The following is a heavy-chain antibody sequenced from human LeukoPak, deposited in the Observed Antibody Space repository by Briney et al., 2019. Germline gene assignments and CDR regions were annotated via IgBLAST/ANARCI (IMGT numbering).Heavy chain of an antibody. D-gene: IGHD3-22*01. J-gene: IGHJ3*02. V-gene: IGHV1-2*06. Sequence: ASVKVSCKASGYTFTGYYIHWVRQAPGQGLEWMGRINPNNGGTNYAQKFQGRVTMTRDMSMSTAYTELRRLRSVDTAVYYCAGEDNSSGYRPFDIWGQGTMVTVPS. CDR3: AGEDNSSGYRPFDI. CDR2: INPNNGGT. CDR1: GYTFTGYY.